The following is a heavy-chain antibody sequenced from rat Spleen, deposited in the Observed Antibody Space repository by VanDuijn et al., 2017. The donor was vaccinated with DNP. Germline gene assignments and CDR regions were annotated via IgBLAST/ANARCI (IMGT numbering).Heavy chain of an antibody. CDR2: ISTSGGNS. J-gene: IGHJ3*01. Sequence: EVQLVESGGGLVQPGRSLKLSCAASGFTFSNYGMAWVRQAPTTGLEWVASISTSGGNSYYRDSVKGRFTISRDNAKNTQYLQMDSLRSEDTATYYCARDDYSSHIPFAYWGQGALVTVSS. V-gene: IGHV5S13*01. CDR1: GFTFSNYG. CDR3: ARDDYSSHIPFAY. D-gene: IGHD1-2*01.